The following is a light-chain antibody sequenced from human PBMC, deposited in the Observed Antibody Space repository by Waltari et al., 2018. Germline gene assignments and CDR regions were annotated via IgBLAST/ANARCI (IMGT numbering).Light chain of an antibody. CDR3: QKYDRAPFT. V-gene: IGKV1-39*01. J-gene: IGKJ4*01. Sequence: IQMTQSPSSLSASVGDRVTITCRASQSISSSLNWYQQIPGKAPKLLIYVASTLRSGVPSRFSGSGSGTDFSLTISSLQPEDFATYYCQKYDRAPFTFGSGTKIDVK. CDR1: QSISSS. CDR2: VAS.